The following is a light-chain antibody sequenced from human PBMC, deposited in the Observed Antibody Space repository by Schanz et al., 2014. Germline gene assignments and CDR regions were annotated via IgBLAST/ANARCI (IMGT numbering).Light chain of an antibody. CDR3: SSYTSSSTLL. CDR1: SSDVGGYNY. Sequence: QSALTQPASVSGSPGQSITISCTGTSSDVGGYNYVSWYQQHPGKAPKLMIYDVNKRPSWVPDRFSGSKSGNTASLTISGLQAEDEADYYCSSYTSSSTLLFGGGTKLTVL. CDR2: DVN. J-gene: IGLJ2*01. V-gene: IGLV2-14*03.